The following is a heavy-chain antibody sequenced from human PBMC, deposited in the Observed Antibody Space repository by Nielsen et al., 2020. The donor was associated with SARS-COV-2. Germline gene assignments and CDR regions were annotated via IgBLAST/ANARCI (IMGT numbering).Heavy chain of an antibody. Sequence: LRLSCTVSGGSISSGGYYWSWIRQHPGKGLEWIGYIYYSGSTYYNPSLKSRVTISVDTSKNQFSLKLSSVTAADTAVYYCARGGSGNWNYAKKFDYWGQGTLATVSS. V-gene: IGHV4-31*03. J-gene: IGHJ4*02. CDR3: ARGGSGNWNYAKKFDY. CDR2: IYYSGST. CDR1: GGSISSGGYY. D-gene: IGHD1-7*01.